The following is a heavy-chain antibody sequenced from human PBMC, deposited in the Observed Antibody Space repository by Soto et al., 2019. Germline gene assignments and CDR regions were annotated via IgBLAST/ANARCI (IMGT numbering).Heavy chain of an antibody. CDR1: GGSISSYY. CDR3: ARDIVLVPAAMRGGVSAFDI. J-gene: IGHJ3*02. CDR2: IYYSGST. V-gene: IGHV4-59*12. Sequence: PSETLSLTCTVSGGSISSYYWSWIRQPPGKGLEWIGYIYYSGSTNYNPSLKIRVTISVDKSKNQFSLKLSSVTAADTAVYYCARDIVLVPAAMRGGVSAFDIWGQGTMVTVSS. D-gene: IGHD2-2*01.